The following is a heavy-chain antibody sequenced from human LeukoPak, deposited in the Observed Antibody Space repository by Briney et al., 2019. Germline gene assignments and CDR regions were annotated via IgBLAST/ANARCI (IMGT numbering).Heavy chain of an antibody. V-gene: IGHV3-23*01. J-gene: IGHJ3*02. Sequence: GGSLRLSCAASGFTFSSYAMSWVRQAPGKGLEWVSAISGSGGSIYYADSVKGRFTISRDNSKNTLYLQMNSLRAEDTAVYYCAKGSCTGGVCYGSEAFDIWGQGTMVTVSS. D-gene: IGHD2-8*02. CDR2: ISGSGGSI. CDR1: GFTFSSYA. CDR3: AKGSCTGGVCYGSEAFDI.